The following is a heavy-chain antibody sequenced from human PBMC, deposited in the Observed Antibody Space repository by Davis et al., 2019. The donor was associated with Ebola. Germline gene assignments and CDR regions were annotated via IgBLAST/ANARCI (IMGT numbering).Heavy chain of an antibody. CDR3: ARGRGRGYCSGGSCDAFDI. V-gene: IGHV4-34*01. CDR1: GGSFSGYY. CDR2: INHSGST. Sequence: MPSETLSFTCAVYGGSFSGYYWSWIRQPPGKGLEWIGEINHSGSTNYNPSLKSRVTISVDTSKNQFSLKLSSVTAADTAVYYCARGRGRGYCSGGSCDAFDIWGQGTMVTVSS. D-gene: IGHD2-15*01. J-gene: IGHJ3*02.